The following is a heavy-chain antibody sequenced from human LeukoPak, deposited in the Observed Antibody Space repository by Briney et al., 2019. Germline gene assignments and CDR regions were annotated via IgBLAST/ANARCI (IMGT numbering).Heavy chain of an antibody. J-gene: IGHJ6*02. CDR2: ISAYNGNT. D-gene: IGHD6-19*01. Sequence: GASVKVSCKASGYTFTSYGISWVRQAPGQGLEWMGWISAYNGNTNCAQKLQGRVTMTTDTSTSTAYMELRSLRSDDTAAYYCARGSGYSSGWGWLVYYYYGMDVWGQGTTVAVSS. V-gene: IGHV1-18*01. CDR3: ARGSGYSSGWGWLVYYYYGMDV. CDR1: GYTFTSYG.